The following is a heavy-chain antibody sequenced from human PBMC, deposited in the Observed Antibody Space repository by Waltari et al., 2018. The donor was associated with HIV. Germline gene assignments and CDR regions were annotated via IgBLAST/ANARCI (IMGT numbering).Heavy chain of an antibody. Sequence: QVQLQESGPGLVKPSGTLSITCAVSGGSIGRYNWLSWVRQPPGKGLEWIGEIYHSGSTNYNPSLKSRVTISVDKSKNQFSLKLSSVTAADTAVYYCAREKLLDSSGYFDYWGQGTLVTVSS. D-gene: IGHD3-22*01. CDR2: IYHSGST. J-gene: IGHJ4*02. CDR3: AREKLLDSSGYFDY. CDR1: GGSIGRYNW. V-gene: IGHV4-4*02.